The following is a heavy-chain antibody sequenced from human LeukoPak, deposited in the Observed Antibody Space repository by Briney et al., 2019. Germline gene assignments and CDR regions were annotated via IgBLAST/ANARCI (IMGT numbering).Heavy chain of an antibody. J-gene: IGHJ4*02. Sequence: GGSLRLSCAGSGFTFSSYAMNWVRQAPGKGLEWVSDISGGGGVTNYADSVKGRFTISRDNSKNTLYLQMNSLRAEDTALYYCAKVPYSTSWGYFDYWGQGTLVTVSS. CDR2: ISGGGGVT. D-gene: IGHD1-26*01. V-gene: IGHV3-23*01. CDR3: AKVPYSTSWGYFDY. CDR1: GFTFSSYA.